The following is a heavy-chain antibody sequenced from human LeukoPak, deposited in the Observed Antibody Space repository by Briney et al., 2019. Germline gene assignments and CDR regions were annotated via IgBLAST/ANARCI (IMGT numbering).Heavy chain of an antibody. J-gene: IGHJ6*02. CDR3: ASLDGGRNVWPYYYYGMDV. V-gene: IGHV3-33*01. D-gene: IGHD4-23*01. CDR1: GFTFSSHG. CDR2: IWYDGSNK. Sequence: QSGGSLRLSCAASGFTFSSHGMHWVRQAPGKGVEWGAVIWYDGSNKYYADSVKGRFTISRDNSKNTLYLQMNSLRAEDTAVYYCASLDGGRNVWPYYYYGMDVWGQGTTVTVSS.